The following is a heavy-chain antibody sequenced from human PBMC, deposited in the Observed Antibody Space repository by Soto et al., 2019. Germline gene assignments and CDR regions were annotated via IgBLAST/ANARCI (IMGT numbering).Heavy chain of an antibody. CDR2: ISYDGSNK. Sequence: GGSLRLSCAASGFTFSSFGMHWVRQAPGKGLDWVAVISYDGSNKYYADSVKGRFTISRDNSKNTLYLQMNSLRAEDTAVYYCATNYYDTSGYYDFDYWGQGTLVTVSS. V-gene: IGHV3-30*03. D-gene: IGHD3-22*01. CDR1: GFTFSSFG. CDR3: ATNYYDTSGYYDFDY. J-gene: IGHJ4*02.